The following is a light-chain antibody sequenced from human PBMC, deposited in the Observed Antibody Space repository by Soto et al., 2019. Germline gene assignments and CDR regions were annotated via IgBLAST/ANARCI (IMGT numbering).Light chain of an antibody. J-gene: IGLJ2*01. CDR3: AAWDDSRNGVV. CDR1: SSNIGSNT. V-gene: IGLV1-44*01. CDR2: SNN. Sequence: QSVLTQPPSASGTPGQRVTISCSGSSSNIGSNTVNWYQQLPGTAPNILIYSNNQRPSGVPDRFSGSKSGTSASLAISGLQSEDEDDYYCAAWDDSRNGVVFGGGTKLTVL.